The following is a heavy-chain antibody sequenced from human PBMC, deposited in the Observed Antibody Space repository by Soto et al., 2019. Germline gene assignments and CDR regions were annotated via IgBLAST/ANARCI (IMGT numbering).Heavy chain of an antibody. CDR1: GVSVSNYY. D-gene: IGHD3-10*01. Sequence: PSETLSLTCTVSGVSVSNYYWSWIRQPPGKRLDWIGYVYYSGGTYYNPSLKSRVAFSVDASKKQISLNLGSVTAADTAVYYCARIRSGGSAYFGAFYPFDLWGRGTMVTVSS. CDR2: VYYSGGT. J-gene: IGHJ3*01. CDR3: ARIRSGGSAYFGAFYPFDL. V-gene: IGHV4-59*02.